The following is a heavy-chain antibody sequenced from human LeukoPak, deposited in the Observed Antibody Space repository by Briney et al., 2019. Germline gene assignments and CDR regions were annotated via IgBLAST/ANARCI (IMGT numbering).Heavy chain of an antibody. V-gene: IGHV4-61*08. Sequence: SETLSLTCAVSGGSISSGGYSWSWIRQPPGKGLEWIGYIYYSGSTNYNPSLKSRVTISVDTSKNQFSLKLSSVTAADTAMYYCARRSDNWNEYYFDYWGQGTLVTVSS. CDR2: IYYSGST. CDR3: ARRSDNWNEYYFDY. CDR1: GGSISSGGYS. D-gene: IGHD1-20*01. J-gene: IGHJ4*02.